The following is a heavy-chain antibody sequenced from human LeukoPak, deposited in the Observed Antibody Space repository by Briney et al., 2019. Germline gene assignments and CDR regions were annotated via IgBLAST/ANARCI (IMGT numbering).Heavy chain of an antibody. D-gene: IGHD3-22*01. CDR2: INTNTGNP. Sequence: ASVKVSCKASGYTFTSYAMNWVRQAPGQGLEWMGWINTNTGNPTYAQGFTGRFVFSLDTSVSTAYLQISGLKAEDTAVYYCARVMGYYDSSGPFDYYYYYGMDVWGQGTTVTVSS. V-gene: IGHV7-4-1*02. CDR3: ARVMGYYDSSGPFDYYYYYGMDV. J-gene: IGHJ6*02. CDR1: GYTFTSYA.